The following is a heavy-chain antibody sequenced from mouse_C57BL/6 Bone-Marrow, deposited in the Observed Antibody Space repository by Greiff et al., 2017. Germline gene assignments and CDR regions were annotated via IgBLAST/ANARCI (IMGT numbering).Heavy chain of an antibody. CDR1: GYTFTSYW. D-gene: IGHD4-1*01. J-gene: IGHJ3*01. CDR2: IDPSDSYT. V-gene: IGHV1-50*01. CDR3: ATWGWFAY. Sequence: QVQLQQSGAELVKPGASVKLSCKASGYTFTSYWMQWVKQRPGQGLEWIGEIDPSDSYTNYNQKFKGKATLTVDTSSSTAYMQLSSLTSEDSAVYYCATWGWFAYWGQGTLVTVSA.